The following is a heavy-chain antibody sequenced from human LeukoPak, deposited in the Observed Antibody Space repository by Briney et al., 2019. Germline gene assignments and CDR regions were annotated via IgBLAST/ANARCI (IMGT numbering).Heavy chain of an antibody. Sequence: PGGSLRLSCAASGFTFSSYEMNWVRQAPGKGLEWVSYISSSGSTIYYADSVKGRFTISRDNSKNTLYLQMNSLRAGDTAVYYCAKAPYYSSSFFDYWGKGTTVTVSS. D-gene: IGHD6-13*01. CDR2: ISSSGSTI. V-gene: IGHV3-48*03. CDR1: GFTFSSYE. J-gene: IGHJ4*03. CDR3: AKAPYYSSSFFDY.